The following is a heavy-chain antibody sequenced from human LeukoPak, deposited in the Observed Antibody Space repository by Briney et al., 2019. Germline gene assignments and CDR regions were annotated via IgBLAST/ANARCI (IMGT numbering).Heavy chain of an antibody. CDR3: ASLWSEMATIPIDY. CDR2: ISSSGSTI. D-gene: IGHD5-24*01. Sequence: PGGSLRLSCAASGFTFSSYGMNWVRRAPGKGLEWVSYISSSGSTIYYADSVKGRFTISRDNAKNSLYLQMNSLRAEDTAVYYCASLWSEMATIPIDYWGQGTLVTVSS. J-gene: IGHJ4*02. CDR1: GFTFSSYG. V-gene: IGHV3-48*04.